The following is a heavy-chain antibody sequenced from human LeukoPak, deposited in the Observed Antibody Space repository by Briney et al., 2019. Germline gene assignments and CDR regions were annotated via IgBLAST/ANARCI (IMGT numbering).Heavy chain of an antibody. CDR3: ARDRGRVGATPFDY. Sequence: ASVKVSCKASGYTFTSYAMHWVRQAPGQRLEWMGWINAGNGNTKYSQKFQGRVTITRDTSASTAYMELSSLRSEDTAVYYCARDRGRVGATPFDYWGQGTLVTVSS. CDR2: INAGNGNT. D-gene: IGHD1-26*01. V-gene: IGHV1-3*01. CDR1: GYTFTSYA. J-gene: IGHJ4*02.